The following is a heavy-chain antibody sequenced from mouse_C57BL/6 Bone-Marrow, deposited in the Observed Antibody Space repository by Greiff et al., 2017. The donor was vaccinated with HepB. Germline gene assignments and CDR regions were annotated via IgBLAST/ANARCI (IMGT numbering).Heavy chain of an antibody. D-gene: IGHD2-1*01. V-gene: IGHV5-9*01. CDR1: GFTFSSYT. CDR3: ARRLGNCYAMDY. Sequence: EVKLMEPGGGLVKPGGSLKLSCAASGFTFSSYTMSWVRQTPEKRLEWVATISGGGGNTYYTESVKGRVTITVDNAKITLYLHMSSLTSEDTALYYCARRLGNCYAMDYWGQGTSVTVSS. J-gene: IGHJ4*01. CDR2: ISGGGGNT.